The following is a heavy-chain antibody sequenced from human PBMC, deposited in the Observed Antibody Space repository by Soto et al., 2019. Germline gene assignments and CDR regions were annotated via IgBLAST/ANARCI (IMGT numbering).Heavy chain of an antibody. CDR3: ARRQWLYESNWFDP. CDR1: GYSFTSYW. V-gene: IGHV5-10-1*01. J-gene: IGHJ5*02. CDR2: TDPSDSYT. Sequence: PGESLKISCQGSGYSFTSYWISWVRQMPGKGLEWMGRTDPSDSYTNYSPSFQGHVTISADKSISTAYLQWSSLKASDTAMYYCARRQWLYESNWFDPWGQGTLVTVSS. D-gene: IGHD6-19*01.